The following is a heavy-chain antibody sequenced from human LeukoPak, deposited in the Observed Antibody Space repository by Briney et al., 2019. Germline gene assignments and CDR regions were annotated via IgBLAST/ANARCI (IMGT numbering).Heavy chain of an antibody. Sequence: SETLSLTCTVSGGSISSYYWSWIRQPAGKGLEWIGRIYTSGSTNYNPSLKSRVTMSVDTSKNQFSLKLSSVTAADTAVYYCARDRAGGELRYWFDPWGQGTLVTASS. CDR2: IYTSGST. D-gene: IGHD1-7*01. J-gene: IGHJ5*02. CDR3: ARDRAGGELRYWFDP. CDR1: GGSISSYY. V-gene: IGHV4-4*07.